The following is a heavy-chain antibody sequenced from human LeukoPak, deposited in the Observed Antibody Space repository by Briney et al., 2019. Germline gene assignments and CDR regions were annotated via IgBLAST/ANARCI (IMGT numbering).Heavy chain of an antibody. Sequence: QPGRSLRLSCAASGFTFSSYGMHWVRQVPGKGLEWVAVISYDGSNKYYADSVKGRFTISRDNSKNTLYLQMNSLRAEDTAVYYCAKSATKYSGYDEYYFDYWGQGTLVTVSS. CDR2: ISYDGSNK. J-gene: IGHJ4*02. CDR3: AKSATKYSGYDEYYFDY. CDR1: GFTFSSYG. V-gene: IGHV3-30*18. D-gene: IGHD5-12*01.